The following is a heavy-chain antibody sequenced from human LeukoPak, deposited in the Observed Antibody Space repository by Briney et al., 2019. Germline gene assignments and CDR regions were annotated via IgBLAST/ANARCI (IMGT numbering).Heavy chain of an antibody. CDR2: ISTSGSTI. J-gene: IGHJ4*02. CDR3: VRVFDY. Sequence: GGSLRLSCAASGFTLSSYEMNWVRQAPGKGLEWISYISTSGSTIYYADSVKGRLTISRDNAKNSMYLQMNGLRAEDTAVYYCVRVFDYWGQGTLVTVSS. V-gene: IGHV3-48*03. CDR1: GFTLSSYE.